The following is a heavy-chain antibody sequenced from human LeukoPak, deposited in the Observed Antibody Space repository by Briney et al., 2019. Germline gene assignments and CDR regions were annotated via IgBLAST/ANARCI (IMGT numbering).Heavy chain of an antibody. J-gene: IGHJ4*02. CDR2: IYSGGST. CDR3: ASSGSYTHFDY. CDR1: GFTVSSNY. V-gene: IGHV3-66*01. Sequence: GGSLILSCAASGFTVSSNYMSWVRQAPGKGLEWVSVIYSGGSTYYADSVKGRFTISRDNSKNTLYLQMNSLRAEDTAVYYCASSGSYTHFDYWGQGTLVTVSS. D-gene: IGHD1-26*01.